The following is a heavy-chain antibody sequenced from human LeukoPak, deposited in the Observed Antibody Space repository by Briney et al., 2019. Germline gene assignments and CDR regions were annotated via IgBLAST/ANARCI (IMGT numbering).Heavy chain of an antibody. D-gene: IGHD3-22*01. Sequence: PSETLSLTCTVSGGSISSSSYYRGWIRQPPGKGLEWIGSIYYSGSTYYNPSLESRVTISVDTSKYQFSLKLSSVTAADTAVYYCARLHYYDSSGYSNAFDIWGQGTMVTVSS. CDR1: GGSISSSSYY. J-gene: IGHJ3*02. V-gene: IGHV4-39*01. CDR3: ARLHYYDSSGYSNAFDI. CDR2: IYYSGST.